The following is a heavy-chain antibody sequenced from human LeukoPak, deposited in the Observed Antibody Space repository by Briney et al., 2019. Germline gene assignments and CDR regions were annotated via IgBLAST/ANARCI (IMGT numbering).Heavy chain of an antibody. V-gene: IGHV3-74*01. CDR1: GFIFNKFW. CDR2: ISGDGIAT. J-gene: IGHJ4*02. D-gene: IGHD1-7*01. CDR3: ARQEGITATNHLDY. Sequence: GGSLRLSCAASGFIFNKFWMHWLRQAPGEGLVWVSRISGDGIATTYADSVKGRLTISRDNAKNSLYLQMNSLRAEDTAVYYCARQEGITATNHLDYWGQGTLVTVSS.